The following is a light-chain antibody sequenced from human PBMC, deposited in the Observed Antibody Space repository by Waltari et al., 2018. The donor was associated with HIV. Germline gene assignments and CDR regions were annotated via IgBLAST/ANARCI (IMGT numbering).Light chain of an antibody. CDR1: SSTIGRNY. Sequence: QSVLTQPPSASGTPGQRVTISCSGSSSTIGRNYVYWYQQLPRTAPNLLIHRNNQRPSGVPDRFSGSKSGTSVSLAISGLRSEDEADYYCAAWDDRLSGWVFGGGTKLTV. J-gene: IGLJ3*02. CDR3: AAWDDRLSGWV. CDR2: RNN. V-gene: IGLV1-47*01.